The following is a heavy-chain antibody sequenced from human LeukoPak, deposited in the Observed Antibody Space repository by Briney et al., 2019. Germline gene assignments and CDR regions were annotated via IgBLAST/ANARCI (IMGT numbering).Heavy chain of an antibody. CDR3: ARDASNYYYYYMDV. CDR1: GFTFSSYG. V-gene: IGHV3-33*01. J-gene: IGHJ6*03. D-gene: IGHD4-11*01. CDR2: IWYDGSNK. Sequence: QLGGSLRLSCAASGFTFSSYGMHWVRQAPGKGLEWVAVIWYDGSNKYYADSVKGRFTISRDNSKNTLYLQMNSLRAEDTAVYYCARDASNYYYYYMDVWGKGTTVTVSS.